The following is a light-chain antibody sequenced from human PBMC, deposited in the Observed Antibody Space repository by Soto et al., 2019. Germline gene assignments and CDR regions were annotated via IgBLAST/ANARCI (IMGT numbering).Light chain of an antibody. J-gene: IGKJ2*01. V-gene: IGKV1-39*01. CDR2: AAS. Sequence: DIRMTQSPSSLSASVGDRVTITCRASQSISSYLNWYQQKPGKAPKLLIYAASSLQSGVPSRFSGSGSVTDFTLTISSLQPEDFATYYCQQSYSTPYTFGQGPKLEIK. CDR1: QSISSY. CDR3: QQSYSTPYT.